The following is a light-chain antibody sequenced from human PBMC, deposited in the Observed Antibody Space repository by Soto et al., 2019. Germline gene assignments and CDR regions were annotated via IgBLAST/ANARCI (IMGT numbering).Light chain of an antibody. CDR3: QQRSTWPLT. J-gene: IGKJ4*01. V-gene: IGKV3-11*01. CDR2: DAS. CDR1: QSVTTY. Sequence: DIVLTQSPATLSLSPGERATLSCRASQSVTTYLAWYQHKPGQAPRLLIYDASKRATRIPARFSGRGSGTDFTHTISSLGPEEFSVYYCQQRSTWPLTFGGGTRVEI.